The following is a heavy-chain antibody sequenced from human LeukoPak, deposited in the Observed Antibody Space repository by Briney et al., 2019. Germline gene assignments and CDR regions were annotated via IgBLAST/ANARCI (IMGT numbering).Heavy chain of an antibody. D-gene: IGHD3-10*01. J-gene: IGHJ3*02. V-gene: IGHV3-74*01. CDR1: GFTFSSYW. CDR3: STGSGHAFDI. CDR2: INSDGSST. Sequence: PGGSLRLSCAASGFTFSSYWMHWVRQVPGKGLVWVSRINSDGSSTSYADSVKGRFTISRDNAKNTLYVQMNSLRPEDTAVYYCSTGSGHAFDIWGRGTRVTVSS.